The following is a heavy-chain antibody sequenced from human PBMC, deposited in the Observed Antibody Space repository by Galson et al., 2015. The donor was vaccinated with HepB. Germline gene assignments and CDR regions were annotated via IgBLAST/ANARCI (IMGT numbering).Heavy chain of an antibody. CDR2: IYYSGST. CDR3: ARASGKAGTGSGSRPYYFDY. CDR1: GGSISSYY. D-gene: IGHD3-10*01. V-gene: IGHV4-59*01. Sequence: SETLSLTCTVSGGSISSYYWSWIRQPPGKGLEWIGYIYYSGSTNYNPSLKSRVTISVDTSKNQFSLKLSSVTAADTAVYYCARASGKAGTGSGSRPYYFDYWGQGTLVTVSS. J-gene: IGHJ4*02.